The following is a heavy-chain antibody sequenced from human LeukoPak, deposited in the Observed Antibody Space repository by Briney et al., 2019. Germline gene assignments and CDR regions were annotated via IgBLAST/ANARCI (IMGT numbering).Heavy chain of an antibody. D-gene: IGHD6-19*01. V-gene: IGHV4-59*01. Sequence: PESLSLTCTVSGGSITGYYWSCIRQPPGRGLEWIGYIHYSGNTNYNPSLKSRVTIPVATSTTKFSLNLSSVTAATTAVYYCARGFTQWLGLFDYWGQGRLVAVCS. CDR2: IHYSGNT. CDR3: ARGFTQWLGLFDY. J-gene: IGHJ4*02. CDR1: GGSITGYY.